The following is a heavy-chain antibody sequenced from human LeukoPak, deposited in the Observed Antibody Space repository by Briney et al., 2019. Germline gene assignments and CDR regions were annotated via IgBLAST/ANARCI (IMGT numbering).Heavy chain of an antibody. CDR3: ARETFSSSDY. CDR2: ISSSSSYI. CDR1: GFTFSSYS. Sequence: GGSLRLXCAASGFTFSSYSMNWVRQAPGKGLEWVSSISSSSSYIYYADSVKGRFTISRDNVKNSLYLQMNSLRAEDTALYYCARETFSSSDYWGQGTLVTVSS. V-gene: IGHV3-21*04. D-gene: IGHD6-6*01. J-gene: IGHJ4*02.